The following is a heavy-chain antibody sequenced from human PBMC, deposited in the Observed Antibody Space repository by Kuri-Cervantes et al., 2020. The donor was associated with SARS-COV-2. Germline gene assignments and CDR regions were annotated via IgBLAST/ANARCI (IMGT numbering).Heavy chain of an antibody. CDR1: GYTFTSYG. D-gene: IGHD3-3*01. CDR2: INAANGDT. V-gene: IGHV1-18*01. J-gene: IGHJ4*02. CDR3: ATNYDFWSGYIPYYFDY. Sequence: ASVKVSCKASGYTFTSYGISWVRQAPGQGLEWMRWINAANGDTDSSRKFQGRVTITRDTSASTAYMELRSLTSEDTAVYYCATNYDFWSGYIPYYFDYWGQGTLVTVSS.